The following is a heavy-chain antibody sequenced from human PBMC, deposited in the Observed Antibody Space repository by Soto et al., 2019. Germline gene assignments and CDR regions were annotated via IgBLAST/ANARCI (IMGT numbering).Heavy chain of an antibody. V-gene: IGHV3-13*01. CDR1: GFTFSSYD. CDR2: IGTAADT. J-gene: IGHJ6*02. CDR3: TRDMRYCSGGSCYSGVFDMDV. D-gene: IGHD2-15*01. Sequence: EVQLVESGGGLVQPGGSLSLSCAASGFTFSSYDMHWVRQATGKGLEWVSAIGTAADTYYPGSVKGRLTISRENAKNSLYHRPNSLRAGDTAVYYCTRDMRYCSGGSCYSGVFDMDVWGQGTTVTVSS.